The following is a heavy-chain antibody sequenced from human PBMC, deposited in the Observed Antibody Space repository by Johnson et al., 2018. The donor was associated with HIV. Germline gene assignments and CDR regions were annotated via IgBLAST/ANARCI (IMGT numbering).Heavy chain of an antibody. CDR3: PVDTEAFDI. D-gene: IGHD1-14*01. CDR2: IRYDGSNK. J-gene: IGHJ3*02. V-gene: IGHV3-30*02. CDR1: GFTFSNYA. Sequence: QVQLVESGGGVAQPGRSLRLSCAASGFTFSNYAIHWVRQAPGKGLEWVAFIRYDGSNKYYADSVKGRFTISRDNSKNTLYLQMNSLRAEDTAVYYCPVDTEAFDIWGQGTMVTVSS.